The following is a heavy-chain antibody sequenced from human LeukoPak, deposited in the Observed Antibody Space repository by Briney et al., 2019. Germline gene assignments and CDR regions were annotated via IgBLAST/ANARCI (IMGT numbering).Heavy chain of an antibody. CDR1: GYTFTGYY. Sequence: GASVKVSCKASGYTFTGYYMHWVRQAPGQGLEWMGWINYHSGCTNYQQKFQGRVTMTRDTSISTAYMELSRLRSDDTAVYYCARDSGREVDGSGTHYKANYWGQGTLVTVSP. D-gene: IGHD3-10*01. CDR2: INYHSGCT. CDR3: ARDSGREVDGSGTHYKANY. V-gene: IGHV1-2*02. J-gene: IGHJ4*02.